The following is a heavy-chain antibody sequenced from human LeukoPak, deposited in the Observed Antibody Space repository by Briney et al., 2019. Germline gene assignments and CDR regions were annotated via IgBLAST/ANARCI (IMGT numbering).Heavy chain of an antibody. CDR2: IYYSGST. Sequence: KASETLSLTCTVSGGSISSYYWSWIRQPPGKGMEWTGYIYYSGSTNYNPSLKSRVTISVDTSKNQFSLKLSSVTAADTAVYYCARLPPDWGSWFDPWGQGTLVTVSS. D-gene: IGHD7-27*01. CDR3: ARLPPDWGSWFDP. CDR1: GGSISSYY. J-gene: IGHJ5*02. V-gene: IGHV4-59*01.